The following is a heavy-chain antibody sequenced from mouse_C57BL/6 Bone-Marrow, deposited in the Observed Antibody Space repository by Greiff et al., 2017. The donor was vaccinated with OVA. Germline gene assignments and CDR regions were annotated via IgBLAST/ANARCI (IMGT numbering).Heavy chain of an antibody. CDR2: SRNKANDYTT. CDR3: ARDARSMDY. CDR1: GFTFSDFY. J-gene: IGHJ4*01. Sequence: EVKLMESGGGLVQSGRSLRLSCATSGFTFSDFYMEWVRQAPGKGLEWIAASRNKANDYTTEYSASVKGRFIVSRDTSQSILYLQMNALRAEDTAIYYCARDARSMDYWGQGTSVTVSS. V-gene: IGHV7-1*01.